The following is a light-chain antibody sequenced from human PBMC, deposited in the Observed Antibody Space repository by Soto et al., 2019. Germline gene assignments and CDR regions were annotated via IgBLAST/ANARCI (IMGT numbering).Light chain of an antibody. V-gene: IGLV2-23*03. CDR3: CSYAGSSTFEV. J-gene: IGLJ1*01. Sequence: QSALTQPASVSGSPGQSITISCTGTSSDVGSYNLVSWYQQHPGKAPKLMIYEGSKRPSGVSNRFSGSKSGNTASLTISGLQAEDEADYYCCSYAGSSTFEVVGTGTKVTVL. CDR2: EGS. CDR1: SSDVGSYNL.